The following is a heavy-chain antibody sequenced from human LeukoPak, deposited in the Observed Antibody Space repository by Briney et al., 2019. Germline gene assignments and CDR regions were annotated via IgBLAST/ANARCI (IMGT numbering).Heavy chain of an antibody. CDR2: VSATGYTT. V-gene: IGHV3-23*01. D-gene: IGHD2-15*01. CDR1: GFTFSSYG. J-gene: IGHJ4*02. Sequence: PGGSLRLSCVASGFTFSSYGMSWVRQAPGKGLEWVSYVSATGYTTNYADSVKGRFTMSRDNSKNTLSLQMNSLRAEDTAVYYCAKDRLYCSGGSCGYWGQGTLVTVSS. CDR3: AKDRLYCSGGSCGY.